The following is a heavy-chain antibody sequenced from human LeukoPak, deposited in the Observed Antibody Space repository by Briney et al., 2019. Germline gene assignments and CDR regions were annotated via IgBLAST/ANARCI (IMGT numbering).Heavy chain of an antibody. J-gene: IGHJ4*02. CDR2: INPSGGST. CDR1: GYTFTSYY. V-gene: IGHV1-46*01. D-gene: IGHD5-18*01. Sequence: ASVKVSCKASGYTFTSYYMHWVRQAPGQGLEWMGIINPSGGSTSYAQKFQGRVTMTRDMSTSTDYMELSSLRAEDTAVYYCAKVNRGYSYGYIGSDYWGQGTLVTVSS. CDR3: AKVNRGYSYGYIGSDY.